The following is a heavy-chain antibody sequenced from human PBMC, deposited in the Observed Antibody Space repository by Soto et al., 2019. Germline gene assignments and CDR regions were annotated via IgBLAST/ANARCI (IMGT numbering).Heavy chain of an antibody. J-gene: IGHJ4*02. D-gene: IGHD3-9*01. CDR3: TLTGYYNEGY. Sequence: LSLTCAVYGGSFSGYYWSWIRQPPGKGLEWIGEINHSGSTNYNPSLKSRVTISVDTSKNQFSLKLSSVTAADTAVYYCTLTGYYNEGYWGQGTLVTVSS. CDR1: GGSFSGYY. CDR2: INHSGST. V-gene: IGHV4-34*01.